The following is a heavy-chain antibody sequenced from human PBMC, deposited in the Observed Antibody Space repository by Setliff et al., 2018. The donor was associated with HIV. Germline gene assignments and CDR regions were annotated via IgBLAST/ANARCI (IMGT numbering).Heavy chain of an antibody. D-gene: IGHD5-12*01. CDR2: IITLLGTV. J-gene: IGHJ4*02. CDR1: GDTFRSYG. Sequence: GASVKVSCKASGDTFRSYGIGWVRQAPGQGLEWMGGIITLLGTVNYAQKFQGRVTITADISTSTAYVELSSLRSEDTAVYYCGLATILGGPFDYWGQGTLVTVSS. V-gene: IGHV1-69*10. CDR3: GLATILGGPFDY.